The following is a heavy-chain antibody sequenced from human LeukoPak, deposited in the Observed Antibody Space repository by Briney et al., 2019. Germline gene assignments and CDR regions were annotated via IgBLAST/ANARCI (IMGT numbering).Heavy chain of an antibody. V-gene: IGHV1-2*02. CDR1: VYTFTGYY. J-gene: IGHJ4*02. D-gene: IGHD3-22*01. Sequence: ASVKVACKASVYTFTGYYIHWVRQAPGQGLEWMGWINPDSGGTKYAQKFQGRVTMTRDTSISTAYMELSRLTSDDTAVYYCAREGQYYDTSGFFDYSGQGTLVTVSS. CDR3: AREGQYYDTSGFFDY. CDR2: INPDSGGT.